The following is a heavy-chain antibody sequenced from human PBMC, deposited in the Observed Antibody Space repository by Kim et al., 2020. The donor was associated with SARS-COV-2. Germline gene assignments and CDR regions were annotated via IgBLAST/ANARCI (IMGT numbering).Heavy chain of an antibody. CDR1: GASFRNYY. Sequence: SETLSLTCSVYGASFRNYYSSWFRQPPGKGLEWIGEIHPSGSTSYNPSLQSRVTISIDSSKDDLSLKLTSVPAADTAVYFCAWGQDRAKAAYWGQGALVTVSS. CDR3: AWGQDRAKAAY. J-gene: IGHJ4*02. CDR2: IHPSGST. V-gene: IGHV4-34*01. D-gene: IGHD5-18*01.